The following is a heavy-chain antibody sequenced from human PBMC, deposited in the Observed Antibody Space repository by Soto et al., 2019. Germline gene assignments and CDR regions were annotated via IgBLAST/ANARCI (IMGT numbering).Heavy chain of an antibody. Sequence: GGSLRLSCAASGFTFSSYGMHWVRQAPGKGLEWVAVIWYDGSNKYYADSVKGRFTISRDNSKNTLYLQMNSLRAEDTAVYYCARVLSGWSPAQSPFDYWGQGTLVTVSS. CDR3: ARVLSGWSPAQSPFDY. CDR2: IWYDGSNK. D-gene: IGHD6-19*01. CDR1: GFTFSSYG. J-gene: IGHJ4*02. V-gene: IGHV3-33*01.